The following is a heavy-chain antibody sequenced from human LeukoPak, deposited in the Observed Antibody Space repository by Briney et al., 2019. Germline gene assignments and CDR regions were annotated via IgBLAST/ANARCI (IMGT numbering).Heavy chain of an antibody. CDR3: ARLRRGVVVPAATRQRAFDI. J-gene: IGHJ3*02. V-gene: IGHV4-59*12. Sequence: SETLSLTCTASGGSISSYSWSWIRQPPGKGLEWIGGIYYTGSTNYNPSLKSRVTISVDTSKNQFSLKLSSVTAADTAVYYCARLRRGVVVPAATRQRAFDIWGQGTMVTVSS. CDR1: GGSISSYS. CDR2: IYYTGST. D-gene: IGHD2-2*01.